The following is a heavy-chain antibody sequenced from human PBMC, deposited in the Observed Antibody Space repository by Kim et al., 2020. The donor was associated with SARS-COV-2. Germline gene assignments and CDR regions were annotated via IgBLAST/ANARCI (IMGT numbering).Heavy chain of an antibody. D-gene: IGHD2-15*01. J-gene: IGHJ6*02. CDR1: GFTFSACA. CDR3: AKDVWDFSGMDV. CDR2: ISHNGRTT. Sequence: GGSLRLSCAASGFTFSACATTWVRQSPGKGLEWVSSISHNGRTTYYAASVKGRFTISRDDSKNTLYLRLNSLRAEDTALYYCAKDVWDFSGMDVWGHGT. V-gene: IGHV3-23*01.